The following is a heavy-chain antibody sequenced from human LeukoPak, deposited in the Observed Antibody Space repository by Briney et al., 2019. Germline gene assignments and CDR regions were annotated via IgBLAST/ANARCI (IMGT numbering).Heavy chain of an antibody. CDR1: GYTLTELS. CDR3: ATDRAAAAGTDY. Sequence: ASVKVSCKVSGYTLTELSMHWVRQAPGKGLEWMGGFDPEDGETICAQKFQGRVTMTEDTSTDTAYMELSSLRSEDTAVYYCATDRAAAAGTDYWGQGTLVTVSS. CDR2: FDPEDGET. J-gene: IGHJ4*02. D-gene: IGHD6-13*01. V-gene: IGHV1-24*01.